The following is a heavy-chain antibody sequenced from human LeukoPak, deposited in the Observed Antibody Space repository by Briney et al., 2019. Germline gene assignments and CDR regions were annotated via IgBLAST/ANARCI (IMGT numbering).Heavy chain of an antibody. V-gene: IGHV3-7*01. CDR2: IKQDGSEK. CDR1: GFTFSSYW. J-gene: IGHJ4*02. D-gene: IGHD6-19*01. Sequence: GGSLRLSCAASGFTFSSYWMSWVRQAPGKWLEWVANIKQDGSEKYYVDSVKGRFTISRDNAKNSLYLQMNSLRAEDTAVYYCARLDRIAVDAVGDYWGQGTLVTVSS. CDR3: ARLDRIAVDAVGDY.